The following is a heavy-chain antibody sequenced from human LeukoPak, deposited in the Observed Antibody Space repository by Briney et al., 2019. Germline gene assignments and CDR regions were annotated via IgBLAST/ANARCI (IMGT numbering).Heavy chain of an antibody. CDR3: AKEAYSSGWYGAFDT. CDR1: GFTFNNYG. D-gene: IGHD6-19*01. V-gene: IGHV3-30*18. Sequence: GRSLGLSCAASGFTFNNYGMHWVRQAPGKGLEWVALISYDGSNKYYADSVKGRFTISRDNSKNTLYLQMNSLKPEDTAVYYCAKEAYSSGWYGAFDTWGQGTMVTVSS. CDR2: ISYDGSNK. J-gene: IGHJ3*02.